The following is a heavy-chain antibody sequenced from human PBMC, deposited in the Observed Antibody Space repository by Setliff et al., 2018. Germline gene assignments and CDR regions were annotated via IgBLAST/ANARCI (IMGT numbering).Heavy chain of an antibody. J-gene: IGHJ6*03. CDR1: GGIFNSFS. CDR2: IIPLFETT. D-gene: IGHD6-6*01. Sequence: SVKVSCKASGGIFNSFSITWVRQAPGQGLEWMGRIIPLFETTNYVEKFQGRVTITADKSTSTAYMELSRLTSEDTAVYYCALEYSNSSPTVYYYMDVWGQGTTVTVS. V-gene: IGHV1-69*06. CDR3: ALEYSNSSPTVYYYMDV.